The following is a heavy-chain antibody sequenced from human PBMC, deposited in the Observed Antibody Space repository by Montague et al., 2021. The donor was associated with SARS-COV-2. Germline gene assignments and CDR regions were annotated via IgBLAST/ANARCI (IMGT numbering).Heavy chain of an antibody. CDR2: TYYRSKWYN. Sequence: CAISGVSVSSNIATWNWIRQSPSRGLEWLGRTYYRSKWYNDYAESVKSRITIDPDTSKHQFSLHLNSVTPEDTAVYYCARIPVGSKYYFDFWGQGTLVTVPS. CDR3: ARIPVGSKYYFDF. J-gene: IGHJ4*02. D-gene: IGHD2-2*01. CDR1: GVSVSSNIAT. V-gene: IGHV6-1*01.